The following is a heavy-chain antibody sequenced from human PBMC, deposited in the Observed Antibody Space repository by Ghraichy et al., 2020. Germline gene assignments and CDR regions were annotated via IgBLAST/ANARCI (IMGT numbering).Heavy chain of an antibody. J-gene: IGHJ4*02. V-gene: IGHV3-23*01. CDR2: ISTGGKSA. D-gene: IGHD2-2*01. Sequence: GESLNISCAASGFTFGNCAMSWVRQAPGKGLEWVSAISTGGKSAYYVDSVKGRFTISRDNSKSTLFLQMNSLRAEDTAVYYCAKGSTYSRPYYFDYWGQGTLVAVSS. CDR3: AKGSTYSRPYYFDY. CDR1: GFTFGNCA.